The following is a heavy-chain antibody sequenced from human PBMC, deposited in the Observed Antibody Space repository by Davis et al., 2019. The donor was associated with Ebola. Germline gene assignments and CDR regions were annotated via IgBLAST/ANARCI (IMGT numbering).Heavy chain of an antibody. Sequence: GSLRLSCAASGFTFSSYAMSWIRQPPGKGLEWIGEINHSGSTNYNPSLKSRVTISVDTSKNQFSLKLSSVTAADTAVYYCARAIGGRGGWFDPWGQGTLVTVSS. V-gene: IGHV4-34*01. CDR3: ARAIGGRGGWFDP. CDR2: INHSGST. J-gene: IGHJ5*02. D-gene: IGHD3-16*01. CDR1: GFTFSSYA.